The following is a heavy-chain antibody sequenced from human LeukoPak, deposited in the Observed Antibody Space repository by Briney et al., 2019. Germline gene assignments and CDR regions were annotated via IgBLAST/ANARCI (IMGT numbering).Heavy chain of an antibody. CDR1: AFSFRSYS. CDR2: ISSDSSYI. Sequence: GGSLRLSCAASAFSFRSYSMNWVRQAPGKGLEWVSSISSDSSYIYYADSVKGRFTISRDNAKNSLYLQMNSLRAEDTAVYYCASPRGASGYFDCWGQGTLVTVSS. D-gene: IGHD3-22*01. J-gene: IGHJ4*02. V-gene: IGHV3-21*01. CDR3: ASPRGASGYFDC.